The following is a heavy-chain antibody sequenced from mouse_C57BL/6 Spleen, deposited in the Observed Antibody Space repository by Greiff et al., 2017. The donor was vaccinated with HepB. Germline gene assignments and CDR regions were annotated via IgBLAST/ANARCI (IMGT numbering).Heavy chain of an antibody. J-gene: IGHJ4*01. CDR1: GYTFTSYG. D-gene: IGHD1-1*02. Sequence: VQLKESGAELARPGASVKLSCKASGYTFTSYGISWVKQRTGQGLEWIGEIYPRSGNTYYNEKFKGKATLTADKSSSTAYMELRSLTSEDSAVYFCARDDYGAMDYWGQGTSVTVSS. CDR2: IYPRSGNT. V-gene: IGHV1-81*01. CDR3: ARDDYGAMDY.